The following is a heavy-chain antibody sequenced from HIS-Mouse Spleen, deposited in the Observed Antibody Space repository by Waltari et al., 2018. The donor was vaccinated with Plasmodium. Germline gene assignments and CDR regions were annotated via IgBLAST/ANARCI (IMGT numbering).Heavy chain of an antibody. CDR2: ISYDGSNK. D-gene: IGHD5-12*01. J-gene: IGHJ3*02. Sequence: QVQLVESGGGVVQPGRSLSLSCAASGFPFSSYGMTWCRQAPGKGLEWVAVISYDGSNKYYADSVKGRFTISRDNSKNTLYLQMNSLRAEDTAVYYCAKGSFIGSGYDPWAFDIWGQGTMVTVSS. CDR3: AKGSFIGSGYDPWAFDI. CDR1: GFPFSSYG. V-gene: IGHV3-30*18.